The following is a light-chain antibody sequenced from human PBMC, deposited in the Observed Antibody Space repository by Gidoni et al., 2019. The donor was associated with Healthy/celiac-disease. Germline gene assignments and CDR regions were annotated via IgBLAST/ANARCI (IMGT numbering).Light chain of an antibody. CDR3: QQRSNWPPLT. J-gene: IGKJ4*01. CDR2: EAS. V-gene: IGKV3-11*01. CDR1: QRVSSY. Sequence: EIVLTQSPATLCLSPGERATLSCRASQRVSSYLAWYQQKPGQAPRLLIYEASNRATGIPARFSGSVSGTDFTLTISSLEPEDFAVYYCQQRSNWPPLTFGGGTKVEIK.